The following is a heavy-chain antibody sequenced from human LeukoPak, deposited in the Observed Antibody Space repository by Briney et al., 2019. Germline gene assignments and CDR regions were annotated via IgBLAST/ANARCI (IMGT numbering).Heavy chain of an antibody. CDR2: MNTTEYT. CDR3: ARDWDY. V-gene: IGHV4-61*09. J-gene: IGHJ4*02. Sequence: SETLSLTCTVSGDSISIGSYYWSWIRQPAGKGLEWIGHMNTTEYTKYNPSLKSRVTISVDTSNNQFSLRLSSVTAADTAVYYCARDWDYWGQGTLVTVS. CDR1: GDSISIGSYY.